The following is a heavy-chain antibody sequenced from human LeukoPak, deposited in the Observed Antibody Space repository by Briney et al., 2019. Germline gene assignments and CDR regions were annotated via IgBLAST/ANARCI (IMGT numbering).Heavy chain of an antibody. CDR3: AKGYRGNYDY. J-gene: IGHJ4*02. D-gene: IGHD1-26*01. V-gene: IGHV3-23*01. CDR2: ISDRDGST. CDR1: GFTFSSYA. Sequence: PGGSLRLSCAASGFTFSSYAMTWVRQAPGKGLEWVSAISDRDGSTYYADSVEGRFTISRDNSKNTLYLQMNSLRAEDTAVYYCAKGYRGNYDYWGQGTLVTVS.